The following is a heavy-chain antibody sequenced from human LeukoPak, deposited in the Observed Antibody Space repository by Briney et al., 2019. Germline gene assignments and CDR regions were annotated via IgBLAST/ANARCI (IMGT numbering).Heavy chain of an antibody. D-gene: IGHD6-6*01. J-gene: IGHJ3*02. CDR2: INHSGST. CDR3: ARKVRSRYQSIVPFRGDAFDI. V-gene: IGHV4-34*01. Sequence: SETLSLTCAVYGGSFSGYYWSWIRQPPGKGLEWIGEINHSGSTNYNPSLKSRVTISVDTSKNQFSLKLSAVTAADTAVYYCARKVRSRYQSIVPFRGDAFDIWGQGTMVTVSS. CDR1: GGSFSGYY.